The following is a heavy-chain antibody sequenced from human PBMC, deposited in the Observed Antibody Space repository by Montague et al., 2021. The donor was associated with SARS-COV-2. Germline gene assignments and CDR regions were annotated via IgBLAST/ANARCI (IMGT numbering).Heavy chain of an antibody. Sequence: SETLSLTCTVSGDSMNNYYWSWIRQPPGKGLEWIGYINYSGSTHYNPSLQSRVTLPKDTSTNQFSLRLTSVTAADTAMYYCARTRGYDPLFDFWGQGTLVTVSS. D-gene: IGHD5-12*01. J-gene: IGHJ4*02. V-gene: IGHV4-59*01. CDR1: GDSMNNYY. CDR3: ARTRGYDPLFDF. CDR2: INYSGST.